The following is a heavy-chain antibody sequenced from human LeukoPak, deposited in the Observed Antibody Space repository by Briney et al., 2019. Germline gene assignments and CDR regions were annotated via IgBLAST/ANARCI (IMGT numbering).Heavy chain of an antibody. CDR1: GYSFTSYW. Sequence: GESLKISCKGSGYSFTSYWIGWVRQMPGKGLEWMGIIYPGGSDTRYSPSFQGQVTISADKSISTAYLQWSSLKASDTAMYYCARPGYSSSRSNYYYYGMDVWGQGTTVTVSS. D-gene: IGHD6-13*01. CDR2: IYPGGSDT. J-gene: IGHJ6*02. CDR3: ARPGYSSSRSNYYYYGMDV. V-gene: IGHV5-51*01.